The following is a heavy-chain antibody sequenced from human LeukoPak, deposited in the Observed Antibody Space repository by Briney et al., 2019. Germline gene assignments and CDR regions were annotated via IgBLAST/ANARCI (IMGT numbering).Heavy chain of an antibody. CDR3: AREIYYGSGSYYKYFDY. D-gene: IGHD3-10*01. J-gene: IGHJ4*02. CDR1: GYTFTGYY. V-gene: IGHV1-2*02. CDR2: INPNSGGT. Sequence: ASVKVSCKASGYTFTGYYMHWVRQAPGQGLEWMGWINPNSGGTNYAQKFQGRVTMTRDTSISTAYMELSRLRSDDTAVYYCAREIYYGSGSYYKYFDYLGQGTLVTVSS.